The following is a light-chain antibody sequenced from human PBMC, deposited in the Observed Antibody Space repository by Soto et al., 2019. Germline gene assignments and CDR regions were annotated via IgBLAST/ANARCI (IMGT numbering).Light chain of an antibody. V-gene: IGKV1-12*01. CDR3: QQTHTFPLT. CDR2: ATS. Sequence: DIQMTQSPSSVFASVGGRVTITSRASQGVSSWLAWYQQKPGKAPNLLSYATSNLQSGVPSRFSGSGSGTDFTLTICSLHPEDFATYYCQQTHTFPLTFGPGTKVDIK. J-gene: IGKJ3*01. CDR1: QGVSSW.